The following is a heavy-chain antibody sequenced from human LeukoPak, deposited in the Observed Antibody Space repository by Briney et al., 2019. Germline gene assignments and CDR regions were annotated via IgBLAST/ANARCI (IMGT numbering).Heavy chain of an antibody. Sequence: SETLSLTCTVSGGSISSSSYYWGWIRQPPGKGLEWIGSIYYSGSTYYNPSLKSRVTISVDTSKNQFSLKLSSVTAADTAVYYCARGYRSSTSCYNWFDPWGQGTLVTVSS. CDR1: GGSISSSSYY. CDR2: IYYSGST. CDR3: ARGYRSSTSCYNWFDP. D-gene: IGHD2-2*01. V-gene: IGHV4-39*01. J-gene: IGHJ5*02.